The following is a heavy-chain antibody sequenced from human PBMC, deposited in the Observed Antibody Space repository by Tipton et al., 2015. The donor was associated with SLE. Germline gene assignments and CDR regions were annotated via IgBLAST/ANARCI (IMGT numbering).Heavy chain of an antibody. Sequence: QLVQSGAEVKKAGETLKISCKGSGYDFPGYYIAWVRQTPGKGLEWVGMVYPRDSEVRYSPSFQGHVTVSADNSISTAFLQWDSPKVSDTGVYYCARADTFYSSFHIWGQGTMVTVSS. J-gene: IGHJ3*02. CDR3: ARADTFYSSFHI. CDR1: GYDFPGYY. V-gene: IGHV5-51*03. CDR2: VYPRDSEV. D-gene: IGHD2/OR15-2a*01.